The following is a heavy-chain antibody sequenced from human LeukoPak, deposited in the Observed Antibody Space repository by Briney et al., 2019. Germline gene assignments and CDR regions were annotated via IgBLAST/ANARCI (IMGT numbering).Heavy chain of an antibody. J-gene: IGHJ4*02. D-gene: IGHD3-22*01. CDR3: ARDHDYDSSGYSDY. CDR1: GFTFSSYW. CDR2: IKQDGSEK. Sequence: GGSLRLFCAASGFTFSSYWMSWVRQAPGKGLEWVANIKQDGSEKYYVDSVKGRFTISRDNAKNSLYLQMNSLRAEDTAVYYCARDHDYDSSGYSDYWGQGTLVTVSS. V-gene: IGHV3-7*01.